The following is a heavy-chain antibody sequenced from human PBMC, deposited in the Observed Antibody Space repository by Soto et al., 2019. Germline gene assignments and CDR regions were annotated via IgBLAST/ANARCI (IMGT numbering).Heavy chain of an antibody. J-gene: IGHJ4*02. V-gene: IGHV3-30*02. D-gene: IGHD6-13*01. CDR2: IWYDGSNK. Sequence: GGSLRLSCAASGFTFSSYGMHWVRQAPGKGLEWVAVIWYDGSNKYYADSVKGRFTISRDNSKNTLYLQMNSLRAEDTAVYYCAKDVSQYSSSWAWYFDYWGQGTLVTVSS. CDR1: GFTFSSYG. CDR3: AKDVSQYSSSWAWYFDY.